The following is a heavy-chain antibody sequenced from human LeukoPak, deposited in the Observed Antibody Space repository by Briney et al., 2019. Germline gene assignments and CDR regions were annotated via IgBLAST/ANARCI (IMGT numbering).Heavy chain of an antibody. D-gene: IGHD1-14*01. Sequence: GESLKISRKGSGYSFTTYWIGWVRPMPGKGLEWMEIIYPGDSDTGYNPSFQGQVTISADKSITTAYPQWSSLKASDTAIYYCARHYNGDYWGQGTLVTVSS. CDR2: IYPGDSDT. V-gene: IGHV5-51*01. CDR1: GYSFTTYW. J-gene: IGHJ4*02. CDR3: ARHYNGDY.